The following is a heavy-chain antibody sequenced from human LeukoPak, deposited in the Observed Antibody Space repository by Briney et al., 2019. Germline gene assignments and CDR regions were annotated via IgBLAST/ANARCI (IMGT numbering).Heavy chain of an antibody. CDR2: INPSGGST. CDR3: ARMEDYYDSSGSFDY. Sequence: ASVKVSCKASGYTFTSYYMHWVRQAPGQGLEWMGIINPSGGSTSYAQKLQGRVTMTTDTSTSTAYMELRSLRSDDTAVYYCARMEDYYDSSGSFDYRGQGTLVTVSS. V-gene: IGHV1-46*01. J-gene: IGHJ4*02. D-gene: IGHD3-22*01. CDR1: GYTFTSYY.